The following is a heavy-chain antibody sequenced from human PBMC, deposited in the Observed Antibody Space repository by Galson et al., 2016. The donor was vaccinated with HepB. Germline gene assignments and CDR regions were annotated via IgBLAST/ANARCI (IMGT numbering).Heavy chain of an antibody. CDR3: ARGHYGAF. CDR1: GVSGTY. Sequence: SLRLSCAASGVSGTYMRWVRQALGKGLEWLSVIFPGGGAYYADSVRGRFTTSRDDSWDTVYLQMRSLRPEDTAVYYCARGHYGAFLGQGKLVTVSS. V-gene: IGHV3-53*01. CDR2: IFPGGGA. J-gene: IGHJ4*02.